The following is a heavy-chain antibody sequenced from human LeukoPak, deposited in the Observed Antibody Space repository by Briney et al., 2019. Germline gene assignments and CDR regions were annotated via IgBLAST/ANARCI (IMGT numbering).Heavy chain of an antibody. CDR3: ARHKDYDYVWGSYRITQPFDY. CDR1: GGSISSYY. J-gene: IGHJ4*02. D-gene: IGHD3-16*02. CDR2: IHYSGST. V-gene: IGHV4-59*08. Sequence: SETLSLTCTVSGGSISSYYWSWIRQPPGKGLEWIGYIHYSGSTNYNPSLKSRVTISVDTSKNQFSLKLSSVTAADTAVYYCARHKDYDYVWGSYRITQPFDYWGQGTLVTVSS.